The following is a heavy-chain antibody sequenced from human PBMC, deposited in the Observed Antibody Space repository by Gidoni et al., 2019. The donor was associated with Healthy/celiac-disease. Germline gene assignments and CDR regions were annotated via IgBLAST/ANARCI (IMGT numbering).Heavy chain of an antibody. D-gene: IGHD5-18*01. CDR3: ARGPGGYSYGRPYYYGMDV. Sequence: LQLVESGGGLVQPVGSLRLSCAASGFTFSSYEMNWVRQAPGKGLEWVSYISSSGSTIYYAVSVKGRFTISRDNAKNSLYQKMNSLRAEDTAVYYCARGPGGYSYGRPYYYGMDVWGQGTTVTVSS. V-gene: IGHV3-48*03. J-gene: IGHJ6*02. CDR1: GFTFSSYE. CDR2: ISSSGSTI.